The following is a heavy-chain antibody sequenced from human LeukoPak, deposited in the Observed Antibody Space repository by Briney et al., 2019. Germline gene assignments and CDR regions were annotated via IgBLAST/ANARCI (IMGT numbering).Heavy chain of an antibody. CDR2: IRYDGSNK. CDR1: GFTFSSYG. J-gene: IGHJ4*02. V-gene: IGHV3-30*02. CDR3: AKDALRLGELSLFDY. D-gene: IGHD3-16*02. Sequence: GGSLRLSCAASGFTFSSYGMHWVRQAPGKGLEWVAFIRYDGSNKYYADSVKGRFTISRDNSKNTLYLQMNSLRAEDTAVYYCAKDALRLGELSLFDYWGQGTLVTASS.